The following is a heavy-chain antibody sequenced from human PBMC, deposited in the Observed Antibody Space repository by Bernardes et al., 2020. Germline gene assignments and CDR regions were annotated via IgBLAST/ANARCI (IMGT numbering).Heavy chain of an antibody. CDR2: ISWNSGSI. CDR3: AKGWKWELGPTFDY. D-gene: IGHD1-26*01. J-gene: IGHJ4*02. CDR1: GFTFDDYA. V-gene: IGHV3-9*01. Sequence: GGSLRLSCAASGFTFDDYAMHWVRQAPGKGLEWVSGISWNSGSIGYADSVKGRFTISRDNAKNSLYLQMNSLRAEDTALYYCAKGWKWELGPTFDYWGQGTLVTVSS.